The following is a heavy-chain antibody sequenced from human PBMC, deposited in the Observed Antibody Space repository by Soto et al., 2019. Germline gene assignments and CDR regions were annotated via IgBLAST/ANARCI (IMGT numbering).Heavy chain of an antibody. J-gene: IGHJ4*02. CDR2: IWYDASKQ. V-gene: IGHV3-33*01. D-gene: IGHD2-15*01. CDR1: GFSFSVYG. CDR3: AAWAEGATEVH. Sequence: GVSLRLSCETSGFSFSVYGMHWVRQAPGKGLEWVAVIWYDASKQFYAASVEGRFTISRDNSKAILYLQMNSLRAEDTAVYYCAAWAEGATEVHWGQGTLVTVSS.